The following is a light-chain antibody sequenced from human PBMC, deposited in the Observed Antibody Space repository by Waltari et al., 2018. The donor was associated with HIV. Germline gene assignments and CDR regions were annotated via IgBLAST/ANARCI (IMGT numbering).Light chain of an antibody. Sequence: QSALTQPDSVSGSPGQSITISCPGTDIDHSDVSWYQHRPGEAPRVIIFEVVNRPSGVSKRFSGSRSGNTASLTISGLLAEDEADYFCTSYISSAIPVFGGGTKVTVL. J-gene: IGLJ2*01. CDR2: EVV. V-gene: IGLV2-14*01. CDR3: TSYISSAIPV. CDR1: DIDHSD.